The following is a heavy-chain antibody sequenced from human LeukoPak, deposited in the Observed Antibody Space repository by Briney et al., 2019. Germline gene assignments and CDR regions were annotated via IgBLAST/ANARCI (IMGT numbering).Heavy chain of an antibody. Sequence: ASVKVSSKASGYTFTSYDINWVRQATGQGLEWLGWMNPSSGNTGYAQKFQGRVTMTRDTSISTAYMELSSLRSEDTAVYYCARVAYYYDSAGLYLNYFYGMDVWGQGTTVTVSS. J-gene: IGHJ6*02. CDR3: ARVAYYYDSAGLYLNYFYGMDV. D-gene: IGHD3-22*01. V-gene: IGHV1-8*01. CDR2: MNPSSGNT. CDR1: GYTFTSYD.